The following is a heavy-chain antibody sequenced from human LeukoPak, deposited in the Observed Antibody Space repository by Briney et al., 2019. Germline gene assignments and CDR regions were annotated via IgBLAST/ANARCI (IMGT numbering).Heavy chain of an antibody. CDR3: ANSYSPPHY. Sequence: GGSLRLSCAASGFTFGNSWMHWVRQAPGKGLLWVSRINTDGSTTTYADSVKGRFTISRDNAKNTVYLQMNSLRAEDTAVYYCANSYSPPHYWGQGTLVTVSS. D-gene: IGHD3-10*01. CDR1: GFTFGNSW. CDR2: INTDGSTT. J-gene: IGHJ4*02. V-gene: IGHV3-74*01.